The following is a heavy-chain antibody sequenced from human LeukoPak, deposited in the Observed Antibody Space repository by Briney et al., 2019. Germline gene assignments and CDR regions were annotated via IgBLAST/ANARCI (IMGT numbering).Heavy chain of an antibody. D-gene: IGHD2-2*01. CDR1: GYTFTSYG. J-gene: IGHJ6*02. V-gene: IGHV1-18*01. Sequence: ASVKVSCKASGYTFTSYGISWVRQAPGQGLEWMGWISAYNGNTNYAQKLQGRVTMTTDTSTSTAYTELRSLRSDDTAVYYCARESLVVVPAAIYYYYGMDVWGQGTTVTVSS. CDR3: ARESLVVVPAAIYYYYGMDV. CDR2: ISAYNGNT.